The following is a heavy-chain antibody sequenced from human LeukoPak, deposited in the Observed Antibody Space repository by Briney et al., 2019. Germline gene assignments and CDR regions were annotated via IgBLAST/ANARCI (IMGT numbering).Heavy chain of an antibody. J-gene: IGHJ4*02. V-gene: IGHV3-53*01. CDR1: GFTVSSNY. CDR2: IYSGGST. D-gene: IGHD2-15*01. CDR3: ARKTLGGHFDY. Sequence: GGSLRLSCAASGFTVSSNYMSWVRQAPGKGLEWVSVIYSGGSTYYADSVKGRFTISRDNSKNTLYLQMNSLRAEDTAVYYCARKTLGGHFDYWGQGTLVTVSS.